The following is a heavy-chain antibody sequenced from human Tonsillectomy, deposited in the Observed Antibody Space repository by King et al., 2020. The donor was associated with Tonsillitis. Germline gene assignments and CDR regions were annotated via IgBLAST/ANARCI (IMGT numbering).Heavy chain of an antibody. V-gene: IGHV3-74*01. J-gene: IGHJ6*03. D-gene: IGHD2-21*01. Sequence: VQLVESGGGLVQPGGSLRLSCAASGFTLNRYWMHWVRQVPGKGLLWVSRINTDWRDTRYDDSVKGRFPISRDNAKNTLYLQMNSLRAEDTAVYYCAREIGIDYYYMDVWGKGTTVTVSS. CDR2: INTDWRDT. CDR1: GFTLNRYW. CDR3: AREIGIDYYYMDV.